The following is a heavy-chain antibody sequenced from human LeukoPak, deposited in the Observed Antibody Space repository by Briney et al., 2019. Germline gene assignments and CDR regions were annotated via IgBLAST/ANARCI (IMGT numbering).Heavy chain of an antibody. CDR1: GFTFSSYW. CDR3: ARTSRDGYNYPSDY. CDR2: IKQDGSEK. V-gene: IGHV3-7*01. Sequence: GGSLRLSCAASGFTFSSYWMSWVRQAPGKGLEWVANIKQDGSEKYYVDSVKGRFTISRDNAKNSLYLQMNSLRAEDTAVYYCARTSRDGYNYPSDYWGQGTLVTVSS. J-gene: IGHJ4*02. D-gene: IGHD5-12*01.